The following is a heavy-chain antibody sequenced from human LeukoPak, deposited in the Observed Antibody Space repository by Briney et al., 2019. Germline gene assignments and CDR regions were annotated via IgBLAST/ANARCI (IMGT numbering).Heavy chain of an antibody. J-gene: IGHJ4*02. V-gene: IGHV3-7*01. D-gene: IGHD3-9*01. CDR2: IDQDGREK. CDR1: GFTFRSHA. CDR3: ARGRYLDWLPYFFDY. Sequence: GGSLRLSCVGSGFTFRSHAMSWVRQAPGKGLEWVANIDQDGREKSFVDSVRGRFSISRDNAKNTLYLQMNSLRVEDTAVYYCARGRYLDWLPYFFDYWGQGTLVTVSS.